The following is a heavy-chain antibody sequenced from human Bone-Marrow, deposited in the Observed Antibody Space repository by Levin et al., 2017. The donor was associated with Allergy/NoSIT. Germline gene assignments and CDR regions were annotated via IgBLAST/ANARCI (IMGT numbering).Heavy chain of an antibody. J-gene: IGHJ4*02. Sequence: LSLPCAASGFTFRNYAMHWVRQAPGKGLEWVAVISYDGNNINYADSVKGRFTISRDNSENTLYLHMNSLRADDTAVYYCARDNNGDYWGQGTLVTVSS. CDR1: GFTFRNYA. D-gene: IGHD1-14*01. V-gene: IGHV3-30-3*01. CDR3: ARDNNGDY. CDR2: ISYDGNNI.